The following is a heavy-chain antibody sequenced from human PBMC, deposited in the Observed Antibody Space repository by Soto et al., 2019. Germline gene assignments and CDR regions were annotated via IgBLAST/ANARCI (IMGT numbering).Heavy chain of an antibody. CDR2: INNDGSDT. J-gene: IGHJ4*02. V-gene: IGHV3-74*01. D-gene: IGHD3-10*01. CDR1: GFTFSSYC. Sequence: PXVSLRLSCAASGFTFSSYCMHWVRQAPGKGLVWVSRINNDGSDTTYADSVKGRFTISRDNAKNTVYLQMNSLRAEDTAVYYCAKYMVRGVDPDYWGQGTLVTVSS. CDR3: AKYMVRGVDPDY.